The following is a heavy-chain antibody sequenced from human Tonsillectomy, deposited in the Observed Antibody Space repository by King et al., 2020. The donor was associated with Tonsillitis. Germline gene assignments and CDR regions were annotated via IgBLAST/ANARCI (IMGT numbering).Heavy chain of an antibody. Sequence: VQLVESGGGLAQPGRSLRLSCAASGFTFDDYAMHWVRQAPGKGLEWVSTISWNGGSIVYADSVKGRFTISRDNAKNSLFLQMNSLRAEDTALYYCVKDSPEYCSNTNCYTFEYWGQGTLVTVSS. J-gene: IGHJ4*02. CDR3: VKDSPEYCSNTNCYTFEY. CDR1: GFTFDDYA. V-gene: IGHV3-9*01. D-gene: IGHD2-2*02. CDR2: ISWNGGSI.